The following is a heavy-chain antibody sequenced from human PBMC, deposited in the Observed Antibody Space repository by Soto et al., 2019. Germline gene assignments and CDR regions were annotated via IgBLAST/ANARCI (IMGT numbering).Heavy chain of an antibody. Sequence: QVQLVESGGGVVQPGRSLRLSCAASGFTFSSYGMHWVRQAPGKGLEWVAVIWFDGSNKFYADSVKGRFTISRDNSKNTVSLQMTSLRDEDSAAYYCATTGPYWGQGTLANVSA. CDR2: IWFDGSNK. CDR1: GFTFSSYG. J-gene: IGHJ4*02. V-gene: IGHV3-33*01. CDR3: ATTGPY.